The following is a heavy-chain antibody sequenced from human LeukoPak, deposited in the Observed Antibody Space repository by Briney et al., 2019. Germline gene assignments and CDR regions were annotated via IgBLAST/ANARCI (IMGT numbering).Heavy chain of an antibody. CDR2: INPNSGGT. CDR1: GYTFTGYY. D-gene: IGHD3-10*01. Sequence: ASVKVSCKASGYTFTGYYMHWVRQAPGQGLEWMGWINPNSGGTNYAQKFQGRVTMTRDTSISTAYMELSRLRSDDTAVYYCARGSSGYYLGPGSDYGGQGPLVTVSS. CDR3: ARGSSGYYLGPGSDY. V-gene: IGHV1-2*02. J-gene: IGHJ4*02.